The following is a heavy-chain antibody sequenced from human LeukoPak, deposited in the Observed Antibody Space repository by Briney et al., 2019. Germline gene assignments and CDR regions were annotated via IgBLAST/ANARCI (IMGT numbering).Heavy chain of an antibody. CDR2: INAGNGNT. V-gene: IGHV1-3*01. Sequence: ASVKVSCKASGYTFTSYAMHWVRQAPGQRLEWMGWINAGNGNTKYSQKFQGRVTITRDTSASTAYMKLSSLRSEDTAVYYCARDYGRLQLFKYFDYWGQGTLVTVSS. CDR3: ARDYGRLQLFKYFDY. D-gene: IGHD5-24*01. CDR1: GYTFTSYA. J-gene: IGHJ4*02.